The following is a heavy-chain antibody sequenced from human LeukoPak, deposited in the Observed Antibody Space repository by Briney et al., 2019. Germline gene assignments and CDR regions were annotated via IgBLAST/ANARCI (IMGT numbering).Heavy chain of an antibody. CDR2: IYPGDSDT. V-gene: IGHV5-51*01. CDR1: GYSFTSYW. Sequence: GESLKISCQGSGYSFTSYWIGWVRQMSGKGLEWMGIIYPGDSDTRYSPSFQGQVTISADKSITTAYLQWSSLSVSDTAMYYCARGIDNNYYYYGMDVWGQGTTVTVSS. J-gene: IGHJ6*02. D-gene: IGHD1-1*01. CDR3: ARGIDNNYYYYGMDV.